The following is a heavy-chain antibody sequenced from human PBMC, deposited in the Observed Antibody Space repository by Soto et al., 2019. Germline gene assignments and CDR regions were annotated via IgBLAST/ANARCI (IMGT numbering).Heavy chain of an antibody. V-gene: IGHV3-21*01. D-gene: IGHD1-1*01. CDR1: GFTFSSYS. CDR2: ISSSSSYI. J-gene: IGHJ6*02. CDR3: ARDEDWNYYYGMDV. Sequence: GGSLRLSCAASGFTFSSYSMYWVRQAPGKGLEWVSSISSSSSYIYYADSVKGRFTISRDNAKNSLYLQMNSLRAEDTAVYYCARDEDWNYYYGMDVWGQGTTVTVSS.